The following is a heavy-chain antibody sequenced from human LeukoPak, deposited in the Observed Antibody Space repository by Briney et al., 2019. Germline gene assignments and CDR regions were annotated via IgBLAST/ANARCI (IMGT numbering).Heavy chain of an antibody. D-gene: IGHD1-26*01. V-gene: IGHV3-9*01. CDR3: AKDRSWEATSLGY. CDR1: GFTFGDYA. J-gene: IGHJ4*02. CDR2: INWNSGSI. Sequence: PGGSLRLSCAASGFTFGDYAMHWVRQAPGKGLEWVSGINWNSGSIAYAASVKGRFTISRDTAKNSLYLQLNSLRSEDTALYYCAKDRSWEATSLGYWGQGTLVTVSS.